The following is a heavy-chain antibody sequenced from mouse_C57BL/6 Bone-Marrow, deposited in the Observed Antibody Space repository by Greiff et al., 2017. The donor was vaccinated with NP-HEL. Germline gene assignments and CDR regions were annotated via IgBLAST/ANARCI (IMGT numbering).Heavy chain of an antibody. CDR3: TKDGYYSNYDFDY. CDR1: GYTFTSYW. J-gene: IGHJ2*01. CDR2: IYPGNSDT. Sequence: EVQLQQSGTVLARPGASVKMSCKTSGYTFTSYWMHWVKQRPGQGLEWIGAIYPGNSDTSYNQKFKGKAKLTAVTSASTAYMELSSLTNEDSAVYYCTKDGYYSNYDFDYWGQGTTLTVSS. D-gene: IGHD2-5*01. V-gene: IGHV1-5*01.